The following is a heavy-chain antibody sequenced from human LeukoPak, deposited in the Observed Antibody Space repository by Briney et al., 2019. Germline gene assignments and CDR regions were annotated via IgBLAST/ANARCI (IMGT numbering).Heavy chain of an antibody. V-gene: IGHV1-3*04. J-gene: IGHJ4*02. Sequence: ASVKVSCKASGYSFTNYLIHWMRQAPGQSLQWMGWINTDTNDKKYSQNLQGRVTITRDTSATTAYMELRSLRSDDTAVHYCARGAISVVVPAAIDYWGQGTLVTVSS. CDR3: ARGAISVVVPAAIDY. D-gene: IGHD2-2*01. CDR1: GYSFTNYL. CDR2: INTDTNDK.